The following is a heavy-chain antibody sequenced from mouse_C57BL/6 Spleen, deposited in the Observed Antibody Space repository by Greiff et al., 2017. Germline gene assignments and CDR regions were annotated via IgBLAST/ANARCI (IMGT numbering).Heavy chain of an antibody. J-gene: IGHJ3*01. V-gene: IGHV1-52*01. D-gene: IGHD2-3*01. Sequence: QVQLQQPGAELVRPGSSVKLSCKASGYTFTSYWMHWVKQRPIQGLEWIGNIDPSDSETNYNQKFKDKATLTVDKSSSTAYMQLSSLSSEDSAVYYYARGGWLPLAYWGQGTLVTVSA. CDR2: IDPSDSET. CDR3: ARGGWLPLAY. CDR1: GYTFTSYW.